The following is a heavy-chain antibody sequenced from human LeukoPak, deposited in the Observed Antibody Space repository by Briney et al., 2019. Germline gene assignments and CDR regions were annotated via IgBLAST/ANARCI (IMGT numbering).Heavy chain of an antibody. D-gene: IGHD2-8*01. J-gene: IGHJ4*02. CDR3: AKEGSVCTNGICRYFDF. V-gene: IGHV3-9*01. Sequence: GGSLRLSCAASGFTFRDSAMHWVRQVPGKGLEWVSSISWNSDNIDYVDSVKGRFTISRDNAKNSLYLQMNSLRPEDTAFYYCAKEGSVCTNGICRYFDFWGQGALVTVSS. CDR2: ISWNSDNI. CDR1: GFTFRDSA.